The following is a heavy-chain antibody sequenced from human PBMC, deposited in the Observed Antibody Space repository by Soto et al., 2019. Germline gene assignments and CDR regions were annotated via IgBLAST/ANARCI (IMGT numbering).Heavy chain of an antibody. Sequence: PSETLSLTCAVYGGSFSGYYWSWIRQPPGKGLEWIGEIDHSGSTNYNPSLKSRVTISVDTSKNQFSLKLSSVTAADTAVYYCARDLTNYYDFWSGYYYYGMGVWGQGTTVTVSS. CDR3: ARDLTNYYDFWSGYYYYGMGV. CDR2: IDHSGST. D-gene: IGHD3-3*01. V-gene: IGHV4-34*01. CDR1: GGSFSGYY. J-gene: IGHJ6*02.